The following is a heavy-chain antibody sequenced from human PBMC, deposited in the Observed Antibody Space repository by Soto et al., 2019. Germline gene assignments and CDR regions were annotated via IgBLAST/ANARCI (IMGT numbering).Heavy chain of an antibody. CDR2: IYYSGST. V-gene: IGHV4-39*01. Sequence: SETLSLTCTVSGGSISSSSDYWGWIRQPPGKGLEWIGTIYYSGSTYYNPSLKSRVTISVDTSENQFSLKLSSVTAADTAVYYCARQGDYYDNSGYFHHWGQGTLVTVSS. CDR1: GGSISSSSDY. J-gene: IGHJ1*01. CDR3: ARQGDYYDNSGYFHH. D-gene: IGHD3-22*01.